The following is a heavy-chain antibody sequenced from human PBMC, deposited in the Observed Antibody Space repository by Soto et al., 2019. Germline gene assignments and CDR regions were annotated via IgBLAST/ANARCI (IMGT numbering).Heavy chain of an antibody. V-gene: IGHV3-74*01. CDR1: VFTFSSYW. Sequence: GSLRLSFAASVFTFSSYWMHWVRQAPGKGLVWVSRINSDGSSTSYADSVKGRFTISRDNAKNTLYLQMNSLRAEDTAVYYCARVRVAVAGWSAFDIWGQGTMVTVSS. J-gene: IGHJ3*02. CDR3: ARVRVAVAGWSAFDI. D-gene: IGHD6-19*01. CDR2: INSDGSST.